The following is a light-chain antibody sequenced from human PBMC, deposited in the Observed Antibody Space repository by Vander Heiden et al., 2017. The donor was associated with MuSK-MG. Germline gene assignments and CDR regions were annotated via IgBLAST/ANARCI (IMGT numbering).Light chain of an antibody. CDR3: SSYARSRVV. J-gene: IGLJ2*01. V-gene: IGLV2-14*03. Sequence: QSALTQPASVSASPGQSITISCTGTSSDVGTYNYVSWYQQHPGKAPKLMIYDVNHRPSGVSDRFSGSKSGNTASLTISGLQAEDEADYYCSSYARSRVVFGGGTKLTVL. CDR2: DVN. CDR1: SSDVGTYNY.